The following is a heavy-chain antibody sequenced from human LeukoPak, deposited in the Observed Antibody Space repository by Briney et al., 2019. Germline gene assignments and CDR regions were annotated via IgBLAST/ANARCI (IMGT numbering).Heavy chain of an antibody. J-gene: IGHJ4*02. CDR2: INDRGRT. V-gene: IGHV4-34*01. Sequence: SETLSLTCAVDGGSFSDSHWNWIRQSPEKGLEWIGEINDRGRTNYNPSLKSRVTLSVDTSKKQFSLTLKSVTAADTAVYCCARDPTTVVSLPYYFDFWGQGTLVTVSS. D-gene: IGHD4-23*01. CDR3: ARDPTTVVSLPYYFDF. CDR1: GGSFSDSH.